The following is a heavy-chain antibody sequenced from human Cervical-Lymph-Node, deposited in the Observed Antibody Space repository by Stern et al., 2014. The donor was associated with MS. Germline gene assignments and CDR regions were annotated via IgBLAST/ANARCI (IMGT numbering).Heavy chain of an antibody. J-gene: IGHJ4*02. CDR3: ARDTSSPERSDW. CDR2: VANVGST. D-gene: IGHD1-1*01. V-gene: IGHV3-53*01. Sequence: VHLGQSGGGLIQPAGSLRLSCTSSGFTVSRDYLTWVLQAPGKGLEWVSLVANVGSTIYTDSVKGRFTISRDDSKNTVYLHMTSLRAEDTAMYYCARDTSSPERSDWWGQGTLVTVSS. CDR1: GFTVSRDY.